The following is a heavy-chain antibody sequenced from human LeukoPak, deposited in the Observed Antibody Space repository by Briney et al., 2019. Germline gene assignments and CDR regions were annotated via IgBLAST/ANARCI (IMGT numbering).Heavy chain of an antibody. J-gene: IGHJ3*02. CDR2: IHYSGTS. CDR1: GGSISSYY. CDR3: ARQTDPRDAFYI. Sequence: SETLSLTCTVSGGSISSYYWSWIRQPPGKGLECIGYIHYSGTSNYNPPLKSRLTISVDTSKNQFSLRLTSVTAADTAVYYCARQTDPRDAFYIWGQGTMVTVSS. V-gene: IGHV4-59*01.